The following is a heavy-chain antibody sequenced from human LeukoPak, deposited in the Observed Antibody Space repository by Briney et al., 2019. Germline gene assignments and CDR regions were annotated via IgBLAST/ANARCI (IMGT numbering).Heavy chain of an antibody. J-gene: IGHJ4*02. CDR1: GLSYSDSY. CDR3: VRTARGGDY. CDR2: ISSSGSYT. V-gene: IGHV3-11*03. Sequence: GGSLRLSCAASGLSYSDSYMTWIRQAPGKGLEWVSYISSSGSYTNYADSVKGRFTISRDNAENSVFLQMNNLRGEDTAVYYCVRTARGGDYWGQGTLVTVSS. D-gene: IGHD3-16*01.